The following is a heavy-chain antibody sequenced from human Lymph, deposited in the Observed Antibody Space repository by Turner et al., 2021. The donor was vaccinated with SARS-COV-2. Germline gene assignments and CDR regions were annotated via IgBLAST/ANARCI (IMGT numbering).Heavy chain of an antibody. D-gene: IGHD3-10*01. V-gene: IGHV3-30*04. CDR2: ISYDGSNK. CDR1: GFTFSTYA. CDR3: ARYGSGGYFYYGLDV. Sequence: QVQLVESGGGVVQTGRSLRHSCAASGFTFSTYAIHWVRQAAGKGLEWVAVISYDGSNKYYADSVKGRFTISKDNSKNTLYLQMNSLRAEDTAVYYCARYGSGGYFYYGLDVWGQGTTVTVSS. J-gene: IGHJ6*02.